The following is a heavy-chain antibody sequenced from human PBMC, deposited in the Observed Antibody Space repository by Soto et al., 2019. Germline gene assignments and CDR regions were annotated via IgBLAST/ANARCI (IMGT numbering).Heavy chain of an antibody. J-gene: IGHJ5*02. Sequence: SDTLSLTCIGSGGFISSYYWSWIRQTPGKGLEWIGYIYYSGSTNYNPSRKSRVTISVDTSKNQFSLKLSSVTAADTAVYYCARAYDILTGYYEPWFDPWGQGNLVTVSS. CDR2: IYYSGST. CDR1: GGFISSYY. CDR3: ARAYDILTGYYEPWFDP. V-gene: IGHV4-59*01. D-gene: IGHD3-9*01.